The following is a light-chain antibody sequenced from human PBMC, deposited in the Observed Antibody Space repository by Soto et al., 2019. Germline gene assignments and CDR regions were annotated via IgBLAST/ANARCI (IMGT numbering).Light chain of an antibody. CDR1: QSVSSS. CDR2: GAS. CDR3: QQYNNWLVT. V-gene: IGKV3-15*01. Sequence: EIVMTQSPATLSVSPWARATLSCRASQSVSSSLAWYQQKPGQAPRLLIYGASTRATGITARFSGSGSGTEFTITISSLQSEDFAVYYCQQYNNWLVTFGPVTRLEIK. J-gene: IGKJ5*01.